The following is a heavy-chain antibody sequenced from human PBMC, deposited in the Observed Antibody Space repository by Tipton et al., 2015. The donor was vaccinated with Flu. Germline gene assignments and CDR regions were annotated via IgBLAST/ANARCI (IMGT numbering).Heavy chain of an antibody. CDR3: ARQGAYCSGGTCSPTGHFHH. Sequence: TLSLTCDVSGYSISRGYYWGWIRQPPGKGLEWIGSIYQSGRTYYNPSLKSRVTISVDTSKNQFSLKLSSVTAADTAVYYCARQGAYCSGGTCSPTGHFHHWGQGTLVTVSS. CDR1: GYSISRGYY. V-gene: IGHV4-38-2*01. CDR2: IYQSGRT. D-gene: IGHD2-15*01. J-gene: IGHJ1*01.